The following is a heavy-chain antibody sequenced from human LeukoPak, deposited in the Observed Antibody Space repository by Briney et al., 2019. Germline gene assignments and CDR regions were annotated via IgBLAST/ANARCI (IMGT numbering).Heavy chain of an antibody. CDR1: KFTFGSFW. CDR3: ARVRNGYSSGLDV. V-gene: IGHV3-74*01. J-gene: IGHJ6*02. CDR2: INPDGSDT. Sequence: GGSLRLSCAASKFTFGSFWMNWVRLVPGKGLLWVSRINPDGSDTEYADSVKGRFTVSRDNARNTLHLEMRSLSAQDSGLYYCARVRNGYSSGLDVWGPGTWVTVS. D-gene: IGHD2-15*01.